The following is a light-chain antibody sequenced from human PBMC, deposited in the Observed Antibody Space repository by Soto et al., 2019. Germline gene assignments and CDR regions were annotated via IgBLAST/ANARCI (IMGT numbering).Light chain of an antibody. CDR3: QQYNKWPLT. V-gene: IGKV3-15*01. J-gene: IGKJ4*01. Sequence: EIMMTQSPATLSVSPGERATLSCRASKSASSNLAWYQRKPGQAPCLLIYAASTRATGIPARFSGSGSGTEFTLTISSLQSEDFAVYYCQQYNKWPLTFGGGTKVEIK. CDR1: KSASSN. CDR2: AAS.